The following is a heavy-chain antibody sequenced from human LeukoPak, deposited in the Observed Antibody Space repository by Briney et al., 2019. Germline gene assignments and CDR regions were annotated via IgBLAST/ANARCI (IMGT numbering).Heavy chain of an antibody. CDR2: IYNSGST. CDR3: ARNDYASQVDY. J-gene: IGHJ4*02. V-gene: IGHV4-4*07. Sequence: PSETLSLTCAVSGGSISSYYWSWIRQPPGKGLEWIGRIYNSGSTNYNPSLKSRVNMSVDTSKNQFSLKLSSVTAADTAVYYCARNDYASQVDYWGQGTLVTVSS. D-gene: IGHD3-10*01. CDR1: GGSISSYY.